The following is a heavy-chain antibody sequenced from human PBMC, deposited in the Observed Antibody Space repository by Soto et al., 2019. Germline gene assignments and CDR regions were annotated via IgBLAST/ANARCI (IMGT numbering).Heavy chain of an antibody. D-gene: IGHD3-16*01. J-gene: IGHJ4*02. V-gene: IGHV3-23*01. CDR3: AKDLHPNRLIGGVDSGY. CDR1: GFTFSSYA. CDR2: ISGSGGST. Sequence: EVQLLESGGGLVQPGGSLRLSCAASGFTFSSYAMSWVRQAPGKGLEWVSAISGSGGSTYYADSVKGRFTISRDNSKNTLYLQMNSLRAEDTAVYYCAKDLHPNRLIGGVDSGYWGQGTLVTVSS.